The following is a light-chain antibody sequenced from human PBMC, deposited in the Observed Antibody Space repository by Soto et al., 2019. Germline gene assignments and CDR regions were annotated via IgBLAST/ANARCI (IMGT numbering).Light chain of an antibody. CDR1: QSFRGL. CDR3: QQRHMWPIT. V-gene: IGKV3-11*01. J-gene: IGKJ1*01. Sequence: VLTQSPVTLSLSPGERATLSWRASQSFRGLLAWYQQKHGQAPRLLIYDAYNRATGIPPRFSGSGSGTDLTITISSLEPEDSEVDECQQRHMWPITFGQGTKVDIK. CDR2: DAY.